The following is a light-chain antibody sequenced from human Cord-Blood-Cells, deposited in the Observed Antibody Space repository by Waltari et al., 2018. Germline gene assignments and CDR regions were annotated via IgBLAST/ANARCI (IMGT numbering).Light chain of an antibody. CDR2: ERS. CDR3: CSYAGSWV. CDR1: SSDVGSYNL. Sequence: QSALTQPASVSGSPGQSITISCTGTSSDVGSYNLVSWYQQHTGKAPQRMIYERSRRPSGVSNPFSGLKSGNTASLTISGLQAEDEADYCCCSYAGSWVFGGGTKLTVL. J-gene: IGLJ3*02. V-gene: IGLV2-23*01.